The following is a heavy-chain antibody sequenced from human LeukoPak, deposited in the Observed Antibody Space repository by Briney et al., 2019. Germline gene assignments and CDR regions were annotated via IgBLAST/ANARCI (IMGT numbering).Heavy chain of an antibody. D-gene: IGHD2-21*01. CDR2: ISYNSENI. J-gene: IGHJ4*02. V-gene: IGHV3-21*01. Sequence: GGSLTLSCAASGFTFSSYHINWVRQAPGKGLEWVSSISYNSENIYYADSVKGRFTISRDNAKNSLYLQMNSLRAEDTAVYYCARGLCGGDCCDYWGQGTLVTVSS. CDR3: ARGLCGGDCCDY. CDR1: GFTFSSYH.